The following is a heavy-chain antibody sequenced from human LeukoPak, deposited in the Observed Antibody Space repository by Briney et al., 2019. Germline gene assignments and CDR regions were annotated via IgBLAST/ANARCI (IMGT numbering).Heavy chain of an antibody. CDR1: GGSLSGYY. CDR2: INQSGGT. CDR3: ARGWGRAVAGNFY. Sequence: SSETLSLTCAVYGGSLSGYYGSWIRQPPGKGLEWIGEINQSGGTNYNPSLKSRVSISVDTSKSQFSLKLSSVTAADTAVYYCARGWGRAVAGNFYWGRGTPVTVSS. J-gene: IGHJ4*02. D-gene: IGHD6-19*01. V-gene: IGHV4-34*01.